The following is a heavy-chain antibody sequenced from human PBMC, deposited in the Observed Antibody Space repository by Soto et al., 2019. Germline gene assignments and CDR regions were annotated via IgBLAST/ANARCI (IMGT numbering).Heavy chain of an antibody. J-gene: IGHJ6*02. V-gene: IGHV1-69*13. Sequence: SVKVSCKASGGTFSSYAISWVRQAPGQGLEWMGGIIPIFGTANYAQKFQGRVTITADESTSTAYMELSSLRSEDTAVYYCARDDFWSGYYTLDYYYGMDVWGQGTTVTVSS. D-gene: IGHD3-3*01. CDR3: ARDDFWSGYYTLDYYYGMDV. CDR2: IIPIFGTA. CDR1: GGTFSSYA.